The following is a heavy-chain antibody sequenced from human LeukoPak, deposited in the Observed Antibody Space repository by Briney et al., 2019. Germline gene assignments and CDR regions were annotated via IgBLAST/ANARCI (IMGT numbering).Heavy chain of an antibody. V-gene: IGHV3-48*03. CDR3: ARDLGASTVIFFDY. Sequence: GSLRLSCAASGFTFSSYEMNWVRQAPGKGLEWVSYISSSGSTIYYADSVKGRFTISRDNAKNSLYLQMNSLRAEDTAVYYCARDLGASTVIFFDYWGQGTLLIVSS. CDR1: GFTFSSYE. CDR2: ISSSGSTI. D-gene: IGHD4-17*01. J-gene: IGHJ4*02.